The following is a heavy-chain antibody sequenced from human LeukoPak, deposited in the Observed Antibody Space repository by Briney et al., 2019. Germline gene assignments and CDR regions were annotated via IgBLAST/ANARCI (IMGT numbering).Heavy chain of an antibody. D-gene: IGHD2-2*02. CDR3: ARDGGDVPAAIRGWFDP. J-gene: IGHJ5*02. CDR1: GYTFTSYG. V-gene: IGHV1-18*01. CDR2: ISAYNGNT. Sequence: ASVKVSCKASGYTFTSYGISWVRQAPGQGLEWMGWISAYNGNTNYAQKLQGRVTMTTDTSTSTAYMELRSLRSDDTAVYYCARDGGDVPAAIRGWFDPWGQGTLVTVSS.